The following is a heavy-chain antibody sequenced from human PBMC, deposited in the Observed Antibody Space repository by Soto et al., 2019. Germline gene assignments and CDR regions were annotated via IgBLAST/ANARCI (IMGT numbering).Heavy chain of an antibody. J-gene: IGHJ6*02. CDR1: GGTFSSYA. D-gene: IGHD2-15*01. CDR3: ARELPMVVAATRGYYYGMDV. V-gene: IGHV1-69*01. CDR2: IIPIFGTA. Sequence: QVQLVQSGAEVQKPGSSVKVSCKASGGTFSSYAISWVRQAPGQGLEWMGGIIPIFGTANYAQKFQGRVTITADESTSTAYMELSSLRSEDTAVYYCARELPMVVAATRGYYYGMDVWGQGTTVTVSS.